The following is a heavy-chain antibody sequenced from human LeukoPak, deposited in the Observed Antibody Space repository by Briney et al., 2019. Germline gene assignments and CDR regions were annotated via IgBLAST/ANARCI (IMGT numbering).Heavy chain of an antibody. Sequence: ASVKVSCKASGYTFTGYYMHWVRQAPGQGLEWMGWINPNSGGTNYAQKFQGRVTMTRDTSISTAYMELSRLRSDDTAVYYCARGYDSSGYQQDDAFDIWGQGTMVTVSS. V-gene: IGHV1-2*02. CDR1: GYTFTGYY. CDR2: INPNSGGT. J-gene: IGHJ3*02. CDR3: ARGYDSSGYQQDDAFDI. D-gene: IGHD3-22*01.